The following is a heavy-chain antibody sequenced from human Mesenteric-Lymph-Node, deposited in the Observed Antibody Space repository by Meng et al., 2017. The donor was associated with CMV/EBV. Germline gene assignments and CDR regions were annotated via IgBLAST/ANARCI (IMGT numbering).Heavy chain of an antibody. V-gene: IGHV4-30-4*01. CDR2: IYYSGST. J-gene: IGHJ4*02. Sequence: SETLSLTCIVSGGSISSSDYYWSWIRQPPGKGLEWIGYIYYSGSTYYNPSLKSRVTIAIDTSKNQFSLKLTSVTAADTAMYYCARGGSIAARSVLWGQGTLVTVSS. CDR1: GGSISSSDYY. D-gene: IGHD6-6*01. CDR3: ARGGSIAARSVL.